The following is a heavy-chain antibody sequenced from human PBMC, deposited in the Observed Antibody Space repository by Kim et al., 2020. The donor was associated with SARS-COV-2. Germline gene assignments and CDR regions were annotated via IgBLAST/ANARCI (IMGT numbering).Heavy chain of an antibody. D-gene: IGHD2-21*01. CDR3: AKEAAYCTGSCYSGWFDP. J-gene: IGHJ5*02. Sequence: GGSLRLSCVGSGFDFDSYVMSWVRQAPGKGLEWVSGISIIGDSAYYADSVKGRFTMSRDNSKNTLYLQMDSLRVEDTALYYCAKEAAYCTGSCYSGWFDP. CDR2: ISIIGDSA. V-gene: IGHV3-23*01. CDR1: GFDFDSYV.